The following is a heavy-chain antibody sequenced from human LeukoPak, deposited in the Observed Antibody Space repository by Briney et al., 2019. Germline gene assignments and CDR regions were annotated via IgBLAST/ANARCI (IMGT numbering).Heavy chain of an antibody. Sequence: PVRSLRLSRAASGVTFSRDGMNWGRRAPGKGVEWGAGIWFDGSNTNYTDFVKGPFTISRDNSKSSLSLQMNSLRAEATSVYYCVRKRCSGGSCYFDYWGQGTLVTVSS. CDR1: GVTFSRDG. D-gene: IGHD2-15*01. CDR3: VRKRCSGGSCYFDY. J-gene: IGHJ4*02. CDR2: IWFDGSNT. V-gene: IGHV3-33*01.